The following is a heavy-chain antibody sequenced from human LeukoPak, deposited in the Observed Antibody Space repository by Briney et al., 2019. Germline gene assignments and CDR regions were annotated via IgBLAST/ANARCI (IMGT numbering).Heavy chain of an antibody. J-gene: IGHJ4*02. Sequence: GGSLRLSCAASGFTFDDYAMHWVRQAPGKGLEWVSGISWNSGSIGYADSVKGRFTISRDNAKNSLYLQMNSLRAEDTALYYCATSRGDYKYYFDYWGQGTLVTVSS. D-gene: IGHD4-17*01. CDR3: ATSRGDYKYYFDY. CDR2: ISWNSGSI. V-gene: IGHV3-9*01. CDR1: GFTFDDYA.